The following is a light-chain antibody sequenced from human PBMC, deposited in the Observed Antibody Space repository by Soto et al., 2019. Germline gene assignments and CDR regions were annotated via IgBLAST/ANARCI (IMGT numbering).Light chain of an antibody. CDR2: GAF. CDR3: QQYATSPLT. V-gene: IGKV3-20*01. Sequence: EIVLTQSPGTLSLSPGEGATLSCRASQSISSNYLAWYQQKPGQAPRLLIYGAFSRATGISDRFSGSLSGTDFTLTISRLEPEDFRVYYCQQYATSPLTFGGRTKVEIK. J-gene: IGKJ4*01. CDR1: QSISSNY.